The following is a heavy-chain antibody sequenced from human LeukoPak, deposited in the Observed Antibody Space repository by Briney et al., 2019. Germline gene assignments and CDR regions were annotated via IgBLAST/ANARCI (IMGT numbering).Heavy chain of an antibody. V-gene: IGHV1-2*02. CDR2: INPNSGGT. CDR3: ARDPVSSSGRWEFDY. CDR1: GYTFTGYY. Sequence: ASVKVSCKASGYTFTGYYMHWVRQAPGQGLEWMGWINPNSGGTNYAQKFQGRVTMTWDTSISTAYMELSRLRSDDTAVYYCARDPVSSSGRWEFDYWGQGTLVTVSS. J-gene: IGHJ4*02. D-gene: IGHD6-19*01.